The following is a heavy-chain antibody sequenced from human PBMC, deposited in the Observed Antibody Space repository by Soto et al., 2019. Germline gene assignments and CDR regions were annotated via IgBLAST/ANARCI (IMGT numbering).Heavy chain of an antibody. CDR3: ARVRYGGRYVYFQH. CDR1: GYTFTSYN. J-gene: IGHJ1*01. V-gene: IGHV1-46*04. Sequence: QVHLVQSGAEVKKPGASVKVSCKASGYTFTSYNMHWVRRAPGQGLEWLGAVDPSDSSTNYAQKLQGRVIITRETSTRTVYMGLSSLRSEDTAVYYCARVRYGGRYVYFQHWGQGTLVTVSS. D-gene: IGHD2-15*01. CDR2: VDPSDSST.